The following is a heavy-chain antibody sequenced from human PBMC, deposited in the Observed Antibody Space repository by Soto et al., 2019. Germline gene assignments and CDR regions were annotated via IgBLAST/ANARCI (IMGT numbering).Heavy chain of an antibody. D-gene: IGHD2-15*01. Sequence: ASVKVSCKASGYTFTSYAMHWVRQAPGQRLEWMGWINAGNGNTKYSQKFQGRVTITRDTSASTAYMELSSLRSEDTAVYYCARDKSPNCSGGSCYDALTRPAPHFDYWGQGTLVTVSS. CDR2: INAGNGNT. V-gene: IGHV1-3*01. CDR1: GYTFTSYA. CDR3: ARDKSPNCSGGSCYDALTRPAPHFDY. J-gene: IGHJ4*02.